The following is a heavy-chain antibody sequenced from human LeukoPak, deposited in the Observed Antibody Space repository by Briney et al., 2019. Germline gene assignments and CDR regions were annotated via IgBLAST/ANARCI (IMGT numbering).Heavy chain of an antibody. Sequence: GGSLRLSCSASGFSFSYQWMHRVRQAPRKGLVWVSRISPDGSSTAYADSVKGRFTISRDNARNMLYQEMSSLRDEDSAVYFCVRGTTFWRGVDYWGQGTLVTVSS. CDR3: VRGTTFWRGVDY. D-gene: IGHD3-3*01. V-gene: IGHV3-74*01. J-gene: IGHJ4*02. CDR1: GFSFSYQW. CDR2: ISPDGSST.